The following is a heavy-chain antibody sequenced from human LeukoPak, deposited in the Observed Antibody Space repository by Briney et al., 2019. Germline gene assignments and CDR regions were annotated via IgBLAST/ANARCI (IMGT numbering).Heavy chain of an antibody. D-gene: IGHD3-9*01. J-gene: IGHJ4*02. V-gene: IGHV1-2*02. CDR2: INPNSGGT. CDR1: GYTFTSYG. CDR3: ARSAPTLTYDILTAYLGY. Sequence: ASVKVSCKASGYTFTSYGISWVRQAPGQGLEWMGWINPNSGGTNYAQKFQGRVTMTRDTSISTAYMELSSLRSDDTAVYYCARSAPTLTYDILTAYLGYWGQGTLVTVSS.